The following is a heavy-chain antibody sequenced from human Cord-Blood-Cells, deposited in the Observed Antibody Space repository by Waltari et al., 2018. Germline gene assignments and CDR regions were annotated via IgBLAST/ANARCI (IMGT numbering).Heavy chain of an antibody. D-gene: IGHD6-6*01. CDR2: ISSSSSYI. CDR3: ARLGGEYSSSSGGY. V-gene: IGHV3-21*01. CDR1: GFTFSSYS. Sequence: EVQLVESGGGLVKPGGSLRLSCAASGFTFSSYSMNWVRQAPGKGLGWVSSISSSSSYIYYADSVKGRFTISRDNAKNSLYLQMNSLRAEDTAVYYCARLGGEYSSSSGGYWGQGTLVTVSS. J-gene: IGHJ4*02.